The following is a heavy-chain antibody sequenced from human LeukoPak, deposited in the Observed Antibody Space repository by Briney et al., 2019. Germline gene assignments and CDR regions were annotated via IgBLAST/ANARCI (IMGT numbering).Heavy chain of an antibody. V-gene: IGHV4-39*03. CDR3: PAY. CDR1: GGSISTSSYY. CDR2: LDFSGRT. J-gene: IGHJ4*02. Sequence: PSETLSLTCNVSGGSISTSSYYWGWIRQSPVKGLEWIGNLDFSGRTNYNPSLKSRVTLSIDTSQTQFSLRLTSVTAADTAVYTPPAYWGRGALVTVSS.